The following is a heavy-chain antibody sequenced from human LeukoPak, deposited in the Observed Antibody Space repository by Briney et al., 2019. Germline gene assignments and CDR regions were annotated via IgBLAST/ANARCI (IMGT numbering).Heavy chain of an antibody. D-gene: IGHD3-10*01. CDR2: IYYSGST. CDR1: GGSVSSGSYY. V-gene: IGHV4-61*01. CDR3: ARVSDYGSGSYDFDY. Sequence: SETLSLTCTVSGGSVSSGSYYWSWIRQPPGKGLEWIGYIYYSGSTIYNPSLKSRVTISVDTSKNQFSLKLSSVTAADTAVYYCARVSDYGSGSYDFDYWGQGTLVTVSS. J-gene: IGHJ4*02.